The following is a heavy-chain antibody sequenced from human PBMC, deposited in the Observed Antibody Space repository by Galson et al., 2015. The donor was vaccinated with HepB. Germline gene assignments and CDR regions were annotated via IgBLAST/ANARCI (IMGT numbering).Heavy chain of an antibody. D-gene: IGHD3-10*01. CDR3: ATGAEGYYGSGMAFDI. Sequence: SVKVSCKVSGYTLTELSMHWVRQAPGKGLEWMGGFDPEDGETIYAQKFQGRVTMTEDTSTDTAYMELSSLRSEDTAVYYCATGAEGYYGSGMAFDIWGQGTMVTVSS. V-gene: IGHV1-24*01. CDR2: FDPEDGET. J-gene: IGHJ3*02. CDR1: GYTLTELS.